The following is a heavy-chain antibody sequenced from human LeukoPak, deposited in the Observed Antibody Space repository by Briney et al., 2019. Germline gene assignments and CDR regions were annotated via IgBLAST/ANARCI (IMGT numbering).Heavy chain of an antibody. CDR3: ARGGYVWGSYRWGLDY. CDR1: GGSFSGYY. CDR2: INHSGST. V-gene: IGHV4-34*01. J-gene: IGHJ4*02. D-gene: IGHD3-16*02. Sequence: SETLSLTCAVYGGSFSGYYWSWIRQPPGKGLEWIGEINHSGSTNYNPSLKSRVTISVDTSKNQFSLKLSSVTAADTAVYYCARGGYVWGSYRWGLDYWGQGTLVTVSS.